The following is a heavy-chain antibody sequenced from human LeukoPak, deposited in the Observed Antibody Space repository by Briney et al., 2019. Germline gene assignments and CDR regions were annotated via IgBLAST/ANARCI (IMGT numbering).Heavy chain of an antibody. CDR2: IIPIFGTA. Sequence: SVKVSCKASGYTFTSYGISWVRQAPGQGLEWMGGIIPIFGTANYAQKFQGRVTITADESTSTAYMELSSLRSEDTAVYYCALGDDSSGYCFDYWGQGTLVTVSS. D-gene: IGHD3-22*01. V-gene: IGHV1-69*13. CDR1: GYTFTSYG. CDR3: ALGDDSSGYCFDY. J-gene: IGHJ4*02.